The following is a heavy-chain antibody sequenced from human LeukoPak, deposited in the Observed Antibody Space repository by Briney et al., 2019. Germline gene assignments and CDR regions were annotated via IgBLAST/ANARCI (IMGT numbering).Heavy chain of an antibody. CDR1: GGTFSSYA. CDR2: IIPIFGTA. Sequence: VASVKVSXKASGGTFSSYAISWVRQAPGQGLEWMGGIIPIFGTANYAQKFQGRVTITTDESTSTAYMELSSLRSEDTAVYYCARAEPPSTVTTFDFDYWGQGTLVTVSS. D-gene: IGHD4-17*01. CDR3: ARAEPPSTVTTFDFDY. V-gene: IGHV1-69*05. J-gene: IGHJ4*02.